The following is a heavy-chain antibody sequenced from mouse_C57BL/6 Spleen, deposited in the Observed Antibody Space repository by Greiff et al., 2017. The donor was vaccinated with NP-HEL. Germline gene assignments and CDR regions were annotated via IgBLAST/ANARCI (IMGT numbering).Heavy chain of an antibody. Sequence: PLQQSLASLVRPGTSLPVSCQSSGYSFTNSFLECLPPRPGQCLEWIGVINPGSGGTNYNEKFKGKATLTADKSSSTAYMQLSSLTSEDSAVYFCARGGNAYWGQGTLVTVAA. CDR3: ARGGNAY. CDR2: INPGSGGT. V-gene: IGHV1-54*01. J-gene: IGHJ3*01. D-gene: IGHD2-1*01. CDR1: GYSFTNSF.